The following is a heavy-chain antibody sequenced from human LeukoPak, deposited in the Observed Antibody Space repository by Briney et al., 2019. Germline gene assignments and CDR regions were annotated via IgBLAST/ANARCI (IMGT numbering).Heavy chain of an antibody. V-gene: IGHV3-48*03. CDR1: GFTFSSYE. CDR2: ISSSGSTI. Sequence: PGGSLRLSCAASGFTFSSYEMNWVRQAPGKGLEWVSYISSSGSTIYYADSVKGRFTISRDNAKNSLYLLMNSLRAEDTAVYYCARAMDTDYYYGIDVWGQGTTVTVSS. J-gene: IGHJ6*02. D-gene: IGHD5-18*01. CDR3: ARAMDTDYYYGIDV.